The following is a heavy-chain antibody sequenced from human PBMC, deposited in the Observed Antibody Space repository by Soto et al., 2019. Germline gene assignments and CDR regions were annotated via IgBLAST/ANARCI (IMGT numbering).Heavy chain of an antibody. V-gene: IGHV4-4*02. CDR1: GGSISSSNW. D-gene: IGHD3-10*01. Sequence: QVQLQESGPGLVKPSGTLSLTCAVSGGSISSSNWWSWVRQPPGKGLEWIGEIYHSGSTNYNPSLTSRATVSVDKSKNQFSLKLSSVTAADTAVYYCWSYPPFMVRGDYWGQGTLVTVSS. CDR3: WSYPPFMVRGDY. J-gene: IGHJ4*02. CDR2: IYHSGST.